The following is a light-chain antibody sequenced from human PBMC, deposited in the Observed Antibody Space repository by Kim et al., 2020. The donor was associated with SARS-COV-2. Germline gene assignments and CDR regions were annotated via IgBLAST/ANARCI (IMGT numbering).Light chain of an antibody. V-gene: IGKV4-1*01. CDR2: WAS. J-gene: IGKJ2*01. Sequence: RATISSKSSQSILYTSNNKNYLAWYQKKPGQPPKLLIYWASIRESGVPDRFSGSGSGTDFTLTISSLQAEDVAVYYCQQYFRPWYTFGQGTKLEI. CDR3: QQYFRPWYT. CDR1: QSILYTSNNKNY.